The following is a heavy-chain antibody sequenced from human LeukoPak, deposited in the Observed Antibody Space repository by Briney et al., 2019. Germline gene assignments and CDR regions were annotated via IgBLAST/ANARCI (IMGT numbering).Heavy chain of an antibody. CDR3: AKDNRDRGVIGYMDV. V-gene: IGHV3-43*01. CDR2: ISWDGGST. D-gene: IGHD3-10*01. CDR1: GFTFDDYT. Sequence: GGSLRLSCAASGFTFDDYTMHWVRQAPGKGLEWVSLISWDGGSTYYADSVKGRFTISRDNSKNSLYLQMNSLRTEDTALYYCAKDNRDRGVIGYMDVWGKGTTVTVSS. J-gene: IGHJ6*03.